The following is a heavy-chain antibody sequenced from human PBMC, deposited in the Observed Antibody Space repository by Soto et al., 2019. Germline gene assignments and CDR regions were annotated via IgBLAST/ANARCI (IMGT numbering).Heavy chain of an antibody. CDR2: ISYDGSNK. D-gene: IGHD5-12*01. V-gene: IGHV3-30*18. CDR3: AKDFPLGVATTRLTGYYYGMDV. J-gene: IGHJ6*02. CDR1: GFTFSSYG. Sequence: QVQLVESGGGVVQPGRSLRLSCAASGFTFSSYGMHWVRQAPGKGLEWVAVISYDGSNKYYADSVKGRFTISRDNSKNTLYLQMNSLRDEDTAVYYCAKDFPLGVATTRLTGYYYGMDVWGQGTTVTVSS.